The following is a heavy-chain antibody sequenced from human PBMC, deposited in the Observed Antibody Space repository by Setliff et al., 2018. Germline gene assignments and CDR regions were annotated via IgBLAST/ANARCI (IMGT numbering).Heavy chain of an antibody. CDR1: GGSISGYY. CDR2: LHTSGST. J-gene: IGHJ6*02. V-gene: IGHV4-4*07. CDR3: AKEYVVISFVRNSHQHYGMDV. Sequence: SETLSLTCTVSGGSISGYYWSWIRKPAGQGLEWVGRLHTSGSTNYNPSLTGRVSISADTSKNVLSLRLTSVTAADTAVYYCAKEYVVISFVRNSHQHYGMDVWGQGTAVTVSS. D-gene: IGHD2-21*01.